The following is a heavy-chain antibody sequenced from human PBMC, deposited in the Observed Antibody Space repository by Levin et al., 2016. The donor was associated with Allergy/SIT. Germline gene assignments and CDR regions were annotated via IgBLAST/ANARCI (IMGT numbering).Heavy chain of an antibody. CDR3: ARVAWVGEYSFEN. J-gene: IGHJ4*02. V-gene: IGHV1-18*01. Sequence: ASVKVSCKATGYIFTSHGINWVRQAPGQGLEWMGWISAYNGNTKYAQKLQGRVTMTTDTSTSTVYMELSRLTSDDTAVYYCARVAWVGEYSFENWGQGTLVTVSS. D-gene: IGHD3-10*01. CDR1: GYIFTSHG. CDR2: ISAYNGNT.